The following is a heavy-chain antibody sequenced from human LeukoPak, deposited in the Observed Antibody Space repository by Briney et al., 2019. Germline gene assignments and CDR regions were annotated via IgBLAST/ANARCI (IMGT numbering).Heavy chain of an antibody. Sequence: PGGSLRLSCAASGFTFSDYYMSWIRQAPGKGLEWVSYISSSGSTIYYADSVKGRFTISRDNAKISLYLQMNSLRAEDTAVYYCARDRDYSKGNWFDPWGQGTLVTVSS. CDR2: ISSSGSTI. CDR1: GFTFSDYY. CDR3: ARDRDYSKGNWFDP. V-gene: IGHV3-11*01. J-gene: IGHJ5*02. D-gene: IGHD4-11*01.